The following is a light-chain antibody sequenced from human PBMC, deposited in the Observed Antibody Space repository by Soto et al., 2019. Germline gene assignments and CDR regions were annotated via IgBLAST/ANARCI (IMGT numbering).Light chain of an antibody. V-gene: IGKV1-5*03. CDR1: QTISTY. CDR3: QKYNSYPLT. CDR2: RAS. J-gene: IGKJ4*01. Sequence: DIQMTQSPSTLSASVGDRVTITCRASQTISTYLAWYQQKPGKPPKLLISRASNLESGVPSRFSGSGSGIEFTLTISSLQPDDFATYYCQKYNSYPLTFGGGTKVEIK.